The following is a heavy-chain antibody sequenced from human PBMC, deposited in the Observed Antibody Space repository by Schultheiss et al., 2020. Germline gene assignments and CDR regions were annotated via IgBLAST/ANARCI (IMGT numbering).Heavy chain of an antibody. J-gene: IGHJ4*02. CDR2: IYYSGST. D-gene: IGHD6-6*01. V-gene: IGHV4-31*03. CDR1: GGSISSGGYY. Sequence: SETLSLTCTVSGGSISSGGYYWSWIRQHPGKGLEWIGYIYYSGSTNYNPSLKSRVTISVDTSKNQFSLKLSSVTAADTAVYYCARGSGIAARAKPFYFDYWGQGTLVTVSS. CDR3: ARGSGIAARAKPFYFDY.